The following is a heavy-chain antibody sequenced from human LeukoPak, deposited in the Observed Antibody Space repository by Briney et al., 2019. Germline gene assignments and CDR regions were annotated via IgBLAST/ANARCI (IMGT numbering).Heavy chain of an antibody. CDR2: INPNSGGA. Sequence: ASVKVSCKASGYTFTGYYMHWVRQAPGQGLEWMGWINPNSGGANSAQKFQGRVTLTRDTSITTAYMELSRLTSDDTAMYYCARRSHGIPGTDFDYWGQGTLVTVSS. CDR1: GYTFTGYY. D-gene: IGHD1-20*01. J-gene: IGHJ4*02. V-gene: IGHV1-2*02. CDR3: ARRSHGIPGTDFDY.